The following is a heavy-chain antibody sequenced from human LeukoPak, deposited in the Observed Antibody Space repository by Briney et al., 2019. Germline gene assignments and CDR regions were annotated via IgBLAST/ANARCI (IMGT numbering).Heavy chain of an antibody. CDR2: ISSSGSTI. J-gene: IGHJ4*02. Sequence: GSLRLSCAASGFTFSDYYVSWIRQAPGKGLEWVSYISSSGSTIYYADSVKGRFTISRDNAKNSLYLQMNSLRAEDTAVYYCARRRYNWDAIDYWGQGTLVTVSS. D-gene: IGHD1-20*01. CDR1: GFTFSDYY. CDR3: ARRRYNWDAIDY. V-gene: IGHV3-11*01.